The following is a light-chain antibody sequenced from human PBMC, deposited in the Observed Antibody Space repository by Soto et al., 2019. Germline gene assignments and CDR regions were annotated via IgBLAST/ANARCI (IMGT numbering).Light chain of an antibody. Sequence: EIVLTQSPGALSLSPGERATLSCRASQTVSDNYLAWYQQKPGQAPRLLIYGASTRPTGIPDRFSGSRSGAACTNTISRLEPEDSGVYYGQEYGGSRRVSFGGGTKVEIK. V-gene: IGKV3-20*01. CDR3: QEYGGSRRVS. CDR2: GAS. CDR1: QTVSDNY. J-gene: IGKJ4*01.